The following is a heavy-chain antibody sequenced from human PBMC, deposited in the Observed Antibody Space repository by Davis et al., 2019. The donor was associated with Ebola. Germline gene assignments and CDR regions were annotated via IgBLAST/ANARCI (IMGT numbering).Heavy chain of an antibody. CDR2: ISSSSSYT. Sequence: PGGSLSLSCAASGVTFSDYYMSWIRQAPGKGLEWVSYISSSSSYTNYADSVKGRFTISRDNAKNSLYLQMNSLRAEDTAVYYCARDRVSYYDILTGENWFDPWGQGTLVTVSS. D-gene: IGHD3-9*01. V-gene: IGHV3-11*06. CDR1: GVTFSDYY. J-gene: IGHJ5*02. CDR3: ARDRVSYYDILTGENWFDP.